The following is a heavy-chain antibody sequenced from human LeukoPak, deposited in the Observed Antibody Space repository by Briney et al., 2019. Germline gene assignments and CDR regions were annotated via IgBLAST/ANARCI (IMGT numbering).Heavy chain of an antibody. Sequence: GESLETSFKGSGYSFTSYWIGWVRQMPGKGLEWMGIIYPGDSDTRYSPSFQGQVTISADKSISTAFLQWSGLKASDTAMYYCARLGGGSYYVFLDYWGQGTLVTVSS. J-gene: IGHJ4*02. CDR1: GYSFTSYW. CDR2: IYPGDSDT. V-gene: IGHV5-51*01. CDR3: ARLGGGSYYVFLDY. D-gene: IGHD1-26*01.